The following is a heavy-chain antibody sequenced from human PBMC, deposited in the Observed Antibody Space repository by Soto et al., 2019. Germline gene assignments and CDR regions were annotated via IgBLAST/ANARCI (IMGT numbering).Heavy chain of an antibody. J-gene: IGHJ6*02. V-gene: IGHV4-34*02. D-gene: IGHD3-3*02. CDR1: GGSFSGYF. Sequence: QVQLQQWGAGLLKHSETLSLTCAVYGGSFSGYFWTWIRQAPGKGLEWIGKINHSGGTNYNSSLKSRITISVDTSKNQFSLILSSVTAADTAVYYCARDRQYYHFWSGYQNEGPYGMDVWGQGTTVTFSS. CDR3: ARDRQYYHFWSGYQNEGPYGMDV. CDR2: INHSGGT.